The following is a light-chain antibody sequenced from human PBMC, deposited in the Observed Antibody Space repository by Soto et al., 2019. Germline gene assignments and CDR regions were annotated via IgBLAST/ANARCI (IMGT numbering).Light chain of an antibody. J-gene: IGLJ1*01. CDR1: SSHIGINT. CDR2: SNN. Sequence: QSVLTQPPSASGTPGQRVTISCSGSSSHIGINTVNWYQQLPGTAPKLLIYSNNQRPSGVPDRFSGSKSGTSASLAVSGLQSEDEADYYCSSYAGSRNVFGTGTKVTVL. V-gene: IGLV1-44*01. CDR3: SSYAGSRNV.